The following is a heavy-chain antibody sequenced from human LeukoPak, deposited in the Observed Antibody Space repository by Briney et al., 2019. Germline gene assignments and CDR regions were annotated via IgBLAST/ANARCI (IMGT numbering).Heavy chain of an antibody. CDR2: VHLGDSDI. CDR1: GYDFASFW. CDR3: ARQLDIVGTDVHDY. V-gene: IGHV5-51*01. J-gene: IGHJ4*02. D-gene: IGHD1-26*01. Sequence: PGASLKISCKGSGYDFASFWIGWVRQMPGKGLEWMGLVHLGDSDIRYSPSFQGHVTISADESINTAYLQWDTLTASDSAMYYCARQLDIVGTDVHDYWGQGTLVTVSS.